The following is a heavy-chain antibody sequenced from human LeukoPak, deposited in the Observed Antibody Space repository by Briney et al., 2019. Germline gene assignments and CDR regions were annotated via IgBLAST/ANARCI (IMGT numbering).Heavy chain of an antibody. CDR3: ARGGNKAAAAHDY. CDR2: INHSGST. J-gene: IGHJ4*02. D-gene: IGHD6-13*01. V-gene: IGHV4-34*01. CDR1: GGSFSGYY. Sequence: SETLSLTCAVYGGSFSGYYWSWIRQPPGKGLEWIGEINHSGSTNYNPSLKSRVTISVDTSKNQFSLELSSVTAADTAVYYCARGGNKAAAAHDYWGQGTLVTVSS.